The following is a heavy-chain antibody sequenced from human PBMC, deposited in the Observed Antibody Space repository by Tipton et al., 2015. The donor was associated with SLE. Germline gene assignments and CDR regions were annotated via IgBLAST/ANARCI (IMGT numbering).Heavy chain of an antibody. CDR1: GGSISSTTYY. V-gene: IGHV4-39*01. D-gene: IGHD5-12*01. CDR3: ARQNMVATRGAFDI. J-gene: IGHJ3*02. Sequence: LRLSCTVSGGSISSTTYYWGWIRQPPGKGLEWIGIIYYSGSSYCNPSLKSRVTISVDTSKNRFSLRLSSVTAADTAVYYCARQNMVATRGAFDIWGQGTMVTVSS. CDR2: IYYSGSS.